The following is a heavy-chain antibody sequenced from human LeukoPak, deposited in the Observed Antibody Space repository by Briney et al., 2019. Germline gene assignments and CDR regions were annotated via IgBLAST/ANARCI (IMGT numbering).Heavy chain of an antibody. Sequence: GGSLRLSCAASGFTFSSYEMHWVRQAPGKGLDWVAFIHYDGNNKYYADSVKGRFTISRDNSKNTVYLQMNSLRPEDTAVYYCAARRLTVTTEIDYWGQGTLVTVSS. D-gene: IGHD4-17*01. J-gene: IGHJ4*02. CDR2: IHYDGNNK. CDR3: AARRLTVTTEIDY. V-gene: IGHV3-30*02. CDR1: GFTFSSYE.